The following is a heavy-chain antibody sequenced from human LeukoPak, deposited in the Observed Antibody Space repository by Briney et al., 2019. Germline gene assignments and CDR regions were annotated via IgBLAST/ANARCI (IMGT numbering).Heavy chain of an antibody. CDR2: IYTSGST. Sequence: PSETLSLTCTVSGGSISSGGYYWSWIRQPAGKGLKWIGRIYTSGSTNYNPSLKSRVTISVDTSKNQFSLKLSSVTAADTAVYYCARGTFWGTFDYWGQGTLVTVSS. CDR3: ARGTFWGTFDY. J-gene: IGHJ4*02. V-gene: IGHV4-61*02. D-gene: IGHD3-16*01. CDR1: GGSISSGGYY.